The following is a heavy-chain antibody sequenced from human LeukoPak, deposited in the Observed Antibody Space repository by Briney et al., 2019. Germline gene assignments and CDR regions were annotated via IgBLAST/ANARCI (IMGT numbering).Heavy chain of an antibody. V-gene: IGHV1-69*04. CDR3: ASVLSGIAVAGSFDP. J-gene: IGHJ5*02. CDR1: GGTFSSYG. D-gene: IGHD6-19*01. Sequence: SVKVSCKASGGTFSSYGIRWVRQAPGQGLEWMGRIIPILGIANYAQKFQGRVTITADKSTSTAYMELSSLRSEDTAVYYCASVLSGIAVAGSFDPWGQGTLVTVSS. CDR2: IIPILGIA.